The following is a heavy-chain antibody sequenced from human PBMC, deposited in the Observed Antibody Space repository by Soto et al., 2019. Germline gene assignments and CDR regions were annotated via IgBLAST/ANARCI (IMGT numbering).Heavy chain of an antibody. CDR2: IYWDDDK. D-gene: IGHD3-3*01. CDR1: GFSLSTSGVG. J-gene: IGHJ5*02. V-gene: IGHV2-5*02. Sequence: SGPTLVNPTQTLTLTCTFSGFSLSTSGVGVGWIRQPPGKALEWLALIYWDDDKRYSPSLKSRLTITKDTSKNQVVLTMTNMDPVDTATYYCAHSGSLGQCWSGYYLQYNWFDPWGQGTLVTVSS. CDR3: AHSGSLGQCWSGYYLQYNWFDP.